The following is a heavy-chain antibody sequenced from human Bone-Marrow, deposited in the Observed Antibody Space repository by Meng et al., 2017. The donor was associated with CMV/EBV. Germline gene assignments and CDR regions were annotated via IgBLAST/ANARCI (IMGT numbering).Heavy chain of an antibody. CDR2: IYYSGST. CDR1: GGSFSGYY. D-gene: IGHD6-19*01. CDR3: ARGGSSGWYGMDV. V-gene: IGHV4-59*01. Sequence: SETLSLTCAVYGGSFSGYYWSWIRQPPGTGLEWIGYIYYSGSTSHNPSPQSRVTITVDPSTNQFSLKLSAVTVADTVVDYCARGGSSGWYGMDVWGQGTTVTVSS. J-gene: IGHJ6*02.